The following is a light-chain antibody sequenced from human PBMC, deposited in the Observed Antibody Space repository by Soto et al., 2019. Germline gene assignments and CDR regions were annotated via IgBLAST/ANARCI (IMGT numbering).Light chain of an antibody. J-gene: IGLJ2*01. CDR2: DND. Sequence: QAVVTQPPSMSAAPGQKVTISCSGSSSNIGNNYVFWYQQLPGTAPKLLIYDNDKRPSGIPDRFSGSKSGTSATLGITGLQTGDEADYYCATWDRSLSVGVFGGGTKLTVL. V-gene: IGLV1-51*01. CDR3: ATWDRSLSVGV. CDR1: SSNIGNNY.